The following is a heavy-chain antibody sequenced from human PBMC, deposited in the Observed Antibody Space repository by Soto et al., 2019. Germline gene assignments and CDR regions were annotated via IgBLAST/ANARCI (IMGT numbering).Heavy chain of an antibody. V-gene: IGHV3-30-3*01. Sequence: GGSLRLSCAASGFTFSSYAMHWVRQAPGKGLEWVAVISYDGSNKYYADSVKGRFTISRDNSKNTLYLQMNSLRAEDTAVYYCAKDSQVVVPAASNYYYYYMDVWGKGTTVTVSS. CDR3: AKDSQVVVPAASNYYYYYMDV. J-gene: IGHJ6*03. D-gene: IGHD2-2*01. CDR2: ISYDGSNK. CDR1: GFTFSSYA.